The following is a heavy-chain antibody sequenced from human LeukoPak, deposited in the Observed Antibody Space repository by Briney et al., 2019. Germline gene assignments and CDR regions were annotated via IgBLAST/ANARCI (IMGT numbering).Heavy chain of an antibody. CDR3: ARDQPPVLSGEYYYGMDV. Sequence: RASVKVSCKASGYTFIAYYMFWVRQAPGQGLEWMGWINPNSGGTNYAEKFQGRVTVTRDTSINTAYMDLSSLISDDTAVYYCARDQPPVLSGEYYYGMDVWGQGTTVTVSS. CDR2: INPNSGGT. CDR1: GYTFIAYY. J-gene: IGHJ6*02. V-gene: IGHV1-2*02. D-gene: IGHD3-16*01.